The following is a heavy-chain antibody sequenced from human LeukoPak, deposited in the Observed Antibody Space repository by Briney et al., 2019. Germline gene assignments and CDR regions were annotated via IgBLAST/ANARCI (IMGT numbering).Heavy chain of an antibody. J-gene: IGHJ4*02. CDR2: IYYSGST. CDR1: GGSISSGVYY. CDR3: ARVPPTVEYYFDY. V-gene: IGHV4-31*03. Sequence: SETLSLTCTVSGGSISSGVYYWSWIRQHPGKGLEWIGYIYYSGSTYYNPSLKSRVTISVDTSKNQFSLKLSSVTAADTAVYYCARVPPTVEYYFDYWGQGTLVTVSS. D-gene: IGHD2-21*02.